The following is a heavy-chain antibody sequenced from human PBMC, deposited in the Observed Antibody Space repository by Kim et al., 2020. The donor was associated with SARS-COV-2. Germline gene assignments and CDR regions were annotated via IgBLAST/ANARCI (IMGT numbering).Heavy chain of an antibody. D-gene: IGHD2-2*01. Sequence: GGSLRLSCAASGFTFSSYSMNWVRQAPGKGLEWVSSISSSSSYIYYADSVKGRFTISRDNAKNSLYLQMNSLRAEDTAVYYCAREERGGYQLLFGVVDYWGQGTLVTVSS. CDR2: ISSSSSYI. CDR3: AREERGGYQLLFGVVDY. CDR1: GFTFSSYS. J-gene: IGHJ4*02. V-gene: IGHV3-21*04.